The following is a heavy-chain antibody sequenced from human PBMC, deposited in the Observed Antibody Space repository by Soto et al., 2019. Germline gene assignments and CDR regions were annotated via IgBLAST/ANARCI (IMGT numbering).Heavy chain of an antibody. V-gene: IGHV1-18*01. Sequence: ASVKVSCKASGYIFTSYGISWVRQAPGQRIEWMGWISAYNGNTNYAQKLQGRVTITTDTSTSTAYMVLRSLRSDDTVVYYCARDAPGRVITFGGVVDPWGQGTLVTVSS. CDR3: ARDAPGRVITFGGVVDP. CDR1: GYIFTSYG. D-gene: IGHD3-16*01. J-gene: IGHJ5*02. CDR2: ISAYNGNT.